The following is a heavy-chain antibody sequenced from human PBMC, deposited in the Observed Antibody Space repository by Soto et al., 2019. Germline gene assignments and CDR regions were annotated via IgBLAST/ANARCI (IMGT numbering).Heavy chain of an antibody. Sequence: GASVKVSCKASGYTFTHYYIHWVRQAPGQGLEWMGIINPNGGSTTYAQKFRAGFTMTRDTSTSTVYMELSSLRSEDSAVYYCATSVNSAVAFDYWGQGTLVTVSS. V-gene: IGHV1-46*01. D-gene: IGHD5-18*01. J-gene: IGHJ4*02. CDR1: GYTFTHYY. CDR3: ATSVNSAVAFDY. CDR2: INPNGGST.